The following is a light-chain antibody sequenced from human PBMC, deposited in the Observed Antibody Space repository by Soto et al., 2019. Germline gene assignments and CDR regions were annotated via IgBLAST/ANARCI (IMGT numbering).Light chain of an antibody. J-gene: IGKJ1*01. CDR2: KAS. Sequence: DIQLTQSASTLSGSLGDRVTITCGASQTISSWLAWYQQKQGKAPKLLIYKASTLKSGVPSRFSGSGSGTEFNLTISSLQTDDFATYYCQHYNSYSEAFGQGTKVDIK. CDR3: QHYNSYSEA. V-gene: IGKV1-5*03. CDR1: QTISSW.